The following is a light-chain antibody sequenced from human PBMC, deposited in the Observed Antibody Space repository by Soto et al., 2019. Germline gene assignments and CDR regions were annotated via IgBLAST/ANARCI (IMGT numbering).Light chain of an antibody. CDR3: GVWDSSLREVV. CDR1: SSNNWNYS. V-gene: IGLV1-51*01. J-gene: IGLJ1*01. Sequence: QSVVTQPPTVSAAPGQQVTISCSGRSSNNWNYSVSWYQQLPGTAPTLLIFDDNKRPSGIPDRFPGSTSGPSATLAIYCPQTEDEFDYYCGVWDSSLREVVFGSGTKGTVL. CDR2: DDN.